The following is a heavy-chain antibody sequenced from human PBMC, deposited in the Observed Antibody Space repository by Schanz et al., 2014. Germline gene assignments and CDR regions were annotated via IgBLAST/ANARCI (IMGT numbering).Heavy chain of an antibody. Sequence: VQLVESGGGLVKPGGSLRLSCGASGFTFSNAWMTWVRQAQGKGLEWVGRVKGKADGGTTAYAAPVEGRFTVSRDDSKNMLYLQMDRLKVEDTAVYYCAAVPRDWGTYDGFDMWGQGTRVTVSS. CDR2: VKGKADGGTT. J-gene: IGHJ3*02. CDR1: GFTFSNAW. CDR3: AAVPRDWGTYDGFDM. D-gene: IGHD3-16*01. V-gene: IGHV3-15*01.